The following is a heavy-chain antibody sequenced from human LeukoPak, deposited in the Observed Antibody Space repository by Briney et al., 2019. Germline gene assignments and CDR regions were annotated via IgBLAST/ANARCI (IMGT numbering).Heavy chain of an antibody. Sequence: GGSLRLSCVASGFTFNTYVMSWVRQAPGKGLEWVATITGGGITYYADLVKGRFTVSRDNSKNTLYLQMNSLRAEDTAVYYCAREELGSSLGFDPWGQGTLDTVSS. J-gene: IGHJ5*02. CDR2: ITGGGIT. V-gene: IGHV3-23*01. D-gene: IGHD3-16*01. CDR3: AREELGSSLGFDP. CDR1: GFTFNTYV.